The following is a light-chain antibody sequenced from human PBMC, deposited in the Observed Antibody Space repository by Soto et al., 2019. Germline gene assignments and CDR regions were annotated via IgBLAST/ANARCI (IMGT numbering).Light chain of an antibody. J-gene: IGLJ1*01. CDR1: SSDVGGYNY. V-gene: IGLV2-14*01. Sequence: QSALTQPASVSGSPGQSITISCTGTSSDVGGYNYVSWYQQHPGKAPKLMIYDVSNRPSGVSNRFSGSKSGNTASLTISGLQAEDEADYYCSSYTYSSKPNVFGTGTKVTVL. CDR2: DVS. CDR3: SSYTYSSKPNV.